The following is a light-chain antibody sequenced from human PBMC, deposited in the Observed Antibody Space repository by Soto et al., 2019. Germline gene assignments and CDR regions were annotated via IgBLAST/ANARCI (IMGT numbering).Light chain of an antibody. J-gene: IGKJ1*01. CDR3: QQRSNWPGT. Sequence: EIVLTQSPGTLSLSPGEIATLSCSASQSVSSSYLAWYQQKPGQAPRLLIYGASTRATGIPARFSGSGSGTDFTLTISSLEPKDFALYYCQQRSNWPGTFGQGTKVDIK. V-gene: IGKV3D-20*02. CDR1: QSVSSSY. CDR2: GAS.